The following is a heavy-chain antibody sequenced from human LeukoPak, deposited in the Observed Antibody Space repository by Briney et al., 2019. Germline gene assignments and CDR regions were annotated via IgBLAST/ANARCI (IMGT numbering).Heavy chain of an antibody. Sequence: PGGSLRLSCAASGFTFGNYAMHWVRQAPGKGLEWVAVISYGGSNKYYTDSVKGRFTISRDNSKNTLYLQMNSLRAEDTALYYCAKTGGIAAAHWGQGTLVTVSS. V-gene: IGHV3-30*04. J-gene: IGHJ4*02. CDR3: AKTGGIAAAH. D-gene: IGHD6-13*01. CDR2: ISYGGSNK. CDR1: GFTFGNYA.